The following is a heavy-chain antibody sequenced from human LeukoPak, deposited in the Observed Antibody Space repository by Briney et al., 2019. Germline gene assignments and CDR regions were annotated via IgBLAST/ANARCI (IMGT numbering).Heavy chain of an antibody. CDR3: AKFSWELPTADGFDA. CDR2: ISGTGGTP. J-gene: IGHJ4*02. CDR1: GFTFNNYA. D-gene: IGHD1-26*01. Sequence: GGSLRLSCAASGFTFNNYAMTWVRQAPEKGPEWVSVISGTGGTPYNADSVKGRCSFSRDSSKTTLSLQMNMLRAEDTAVYYCAKFSWELPTADGFDAWGQGTLVTVSS. V-gene: IGHV3-23*01.